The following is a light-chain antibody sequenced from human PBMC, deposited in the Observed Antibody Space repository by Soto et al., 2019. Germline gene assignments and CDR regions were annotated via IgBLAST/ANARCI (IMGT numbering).Light chain of an antibody. CDR2: GAA. CDR3: QQSYTSLALT. V-gene: IGKV1-39*01. J-gene: IGKJ4*01. CDR1: QSISIY. Sequence: DIPLTQSPSSLSASVGDRVTITCRASQSISIYLNWYQHKPGRAPKLLIFGAATLHTGVPPRFSGRGSGTNFTLTIPSLQPEDFATYYCQQSYTSLALTFGGGTKVEI.